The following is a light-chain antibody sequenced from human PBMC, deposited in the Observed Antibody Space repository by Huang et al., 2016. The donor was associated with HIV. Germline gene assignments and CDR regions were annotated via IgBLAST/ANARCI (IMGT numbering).Light chain of an antibody. V-gene: IGKV4-1*01. Sequence: DIVMTQSPDFLSLSRGERATINCKSSQSVLYTSTNQNVLNWYQHKAGQPPKLLLYWASTRESGVPDRFSGSGSGTEFNLTINSLQIEDVAVYYCQQSYAAPRTFGQGTKVAIK. CDR2: WAS. J-gene: IGKJ1*01. CDR1: QSVLYTSTNQNV. CDR3: QQSYAAPRT.